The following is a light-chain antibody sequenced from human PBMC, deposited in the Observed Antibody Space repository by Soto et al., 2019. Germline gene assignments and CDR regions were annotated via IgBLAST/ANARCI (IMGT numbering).Light chain of an antibody. CDR1: QSIGKD. CDR3: QQYNNWPRT. CDR2: GAS. V-gene: IGKV3-15*01. Sequence: EIVMRQSPVTLSVSPGEGATLSCWASQSIGKDVAWYQQRPGRAPRLLIYGASTRAPGIPARFSGSGSGTDFTLTISGLLSEDFALYYCQQYNNWPRTFGQGTNV. J-gene: IGKJ1*01.